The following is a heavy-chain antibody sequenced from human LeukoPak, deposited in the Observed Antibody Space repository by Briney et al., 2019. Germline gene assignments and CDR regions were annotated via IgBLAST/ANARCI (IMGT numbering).Heavy chain of an antibody. J-gene: IGHJ4*02. Sequence: GGSLRLSCAASGFTFSNYAMHWVRQAPDKGLEWVAVVSYDGSNKYYADSVKGRFTVSRDNSKNTLYLQMNSLRAEDTAVYYCALGDSLGELSSSFEYGGRGPLATVSS. CDR2: VSYDGSNK. V-gene: IGHV3-30*04. D-gene: IGHD3-16*02. CDR3: ALGDSLGELSSSFEY. CDR1: GFTFSNYA.